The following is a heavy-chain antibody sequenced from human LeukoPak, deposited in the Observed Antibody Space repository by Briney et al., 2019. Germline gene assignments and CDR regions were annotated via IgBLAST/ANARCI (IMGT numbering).Heavy chain of an antibody. J-gene: IGHJ4*02. V-gene: IGHV3-74*01. CDR2: VNTDGSST. CDR3: ARDPRMLYDFDY. D-gene: IGHD2-8*01. Sequence: GGSLRLSCAASGFTFSSYWMHWVRQAPGKGLVWVSRVNTDGSSTLYADSVKGRFTISRDNAKNTLDLQMNSLTPEDTAMYYCARDPRMLYDFDYWGQGTLVTVSS. CDR1: GFTFSSYW.